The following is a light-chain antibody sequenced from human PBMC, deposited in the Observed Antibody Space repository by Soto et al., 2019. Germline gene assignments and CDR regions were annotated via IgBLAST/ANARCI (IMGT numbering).Light chain of an antibody. Sequence: EIVLTQSPGTLSLSPGERATXXCRASQSVSSSYLAWYQQKPGQAPWLLIYGASSRATGIPDRFSGSGSGTDFTLAISRLEPEDFAVYYCQQYGSSPGTFGQGTKVEIK. V-gene: IGKV3-20*01. CDR2: GAS. CDR1: QSVSSSY. J-gene: IGKJ1*01. CDR3: QQYGSSPGT.